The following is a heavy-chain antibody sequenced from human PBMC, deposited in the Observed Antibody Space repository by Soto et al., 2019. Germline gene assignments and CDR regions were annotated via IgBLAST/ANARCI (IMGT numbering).Heavy chain of an antibody. Sequence: GSLRLSCAASGFTFSSYAMHWVRQAPGKGLEWVAVISYDGSNKYYADSVKGRFTISRDNSKNTLYLQMNSLRAEDTAVYYCARTYYYDSSGYNNWFDPWGQGTLVTVSS. CDR1: GFTFSSYA. J-gene: IGHJ5*02. CDR3: ARTYYYDSSGYNNWFDP. CDR2: ISYDGSNK. V-gene: IGHV3-30-3*01. D-gene: IGHD3-22*01.